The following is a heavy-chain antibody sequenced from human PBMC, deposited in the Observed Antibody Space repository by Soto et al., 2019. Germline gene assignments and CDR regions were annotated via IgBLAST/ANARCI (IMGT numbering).Heavy chain of an antibody. D-gene: IGHD3-16*01. J-gene: IGHJ4*02. V-gene: IGHV3-33*01. CDR3: ARDFSGWGIRGHCTEGNFDY. Sequence: ERSLRVPCAPSASTLSTYGQHWGRLAPGKRLAWAAIIWYAGSNKYYADAVKGRFTISRDHSKNTLYLQMNSLRAEDTAVYYGARDFSGWGIRGHCTEGNFDYWGQRSLVTFS. CDR2: IWYAGSNK. CDR1: ASTLSTYG.